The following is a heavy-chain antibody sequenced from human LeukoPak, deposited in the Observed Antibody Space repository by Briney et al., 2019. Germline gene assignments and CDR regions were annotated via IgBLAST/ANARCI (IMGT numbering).Heavy chain of an antibody. CDR3: ARGTIWGSFDY. D-gene: IGHD3-3*01. CDR2: IYYSGST. CDR1: GGSISSSSYY. V-gene: IGHV4-39*07. Sequence: PSETLSLTCTVSGGSISSSSYYWGWIRQPPGKGLEWIGSIYYSGSTYYNPSLKSRVTTSVDTSKNQFSLKLSSVTAADTAVYYCARGTIWGSFDYWGQGTLVTVSS. J-gene: IGHJ4*02.